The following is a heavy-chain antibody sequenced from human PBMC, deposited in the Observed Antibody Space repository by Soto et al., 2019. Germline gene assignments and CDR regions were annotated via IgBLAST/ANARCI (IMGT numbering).Heavy chain of an antibody. J-gene: IGHJ6*02. V-gene: IGHV1-69*12. CDR3: AYSEVVTANIYYYGMDV. CDR1: GGTFSSYA. CDR2: IIPIFGTA. Sequence: QVQLVQSGAEVKKPGSSVKVSCKASGGTFSSYAISWVRQAPGQGLEWMGGIIPIFGTANYAQKFQGRVTITADESTSTAYMELSSLISEDTAVYYCAYSEVVTANIYYYGMDVWGQGTTVTVSS. D-gene: IGHD2-21*02.